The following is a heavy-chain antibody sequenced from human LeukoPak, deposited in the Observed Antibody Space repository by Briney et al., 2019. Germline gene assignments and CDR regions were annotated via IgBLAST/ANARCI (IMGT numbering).Heavy chain of an antibody. J-gene: IGHJ5*02. Sequence: GGSLRLSCAASGFTFSNYGMHWVRQAPGKGLEWVALIAYDGSNKYYADSVKGRFTISRDNSKNTLYLQMNSLRAEDTAVYYCAREGYSSSWEEGDWFDPWGQGTLVTVSS. CDR3: AREGYSSSWEEGDWFDP. CDR1: GFTFSNYG. CDR2: IAYDGSNK. D-gene: IGHD6-13*01. V-gene: IGHV3-30*03.